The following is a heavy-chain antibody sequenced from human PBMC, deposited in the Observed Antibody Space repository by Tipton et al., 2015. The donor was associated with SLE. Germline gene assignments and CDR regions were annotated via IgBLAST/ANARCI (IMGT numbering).Heavy chain of an antibody. V-gene: IGHV4-59*11. CDR1: GVPIDNHY. J-gene: IGHJ4*02. CDR2: VPFSGNT. CDR3: ARDSKY. Sequence: GLVKPSETLSVTCSVSGVPIDNHYWTWIRQPPGGGLECIGYVPFSGNTYYNPFLRSRVTISADTSKNQFSLKLTSVTAADTAVYYCARDSKYWGQGTLVIVSS.